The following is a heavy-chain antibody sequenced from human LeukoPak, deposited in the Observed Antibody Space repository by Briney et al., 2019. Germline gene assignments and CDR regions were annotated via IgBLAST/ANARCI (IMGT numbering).Heavy chain of an antibody. CDR3: ARGHKWSFDS. Sequence: GGSLRLSCAASGFTFSIYSINWVRQAPGKGLEWVSYFASDRTTIYYADSVKGRFTMSRDNAKNSLYLRMDSLRAEDTAVYYCARGHKWSFDSWGQGTLVTVSS. J-gene: IGHJ4*02. CDR1: GFTFSIYS. CDR2: FASDRTTI. V-gene: IGHV3-48*01. D-gene: IGHD1-26*01.